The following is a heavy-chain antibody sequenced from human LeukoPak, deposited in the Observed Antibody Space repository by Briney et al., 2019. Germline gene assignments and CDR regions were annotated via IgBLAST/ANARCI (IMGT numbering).Heavy chain of an antibody. J-gene: IGHJ4*02. V-gene: IGHV3-53*01. CDR2: IYSGGST. D-gene: IGHD6-6*01. CDR1: GFTVSSNY. Sequence: PGGSLRLSCAASGFTVSSNYMSWVRQAPGKGLEWVSVIYSGGSTYYADSVKGRFTISRDNSKNTLYLQMNSLRAEDTAVYYCARSIAARYYFDYWGQGTLVTVSS. CDR3: ARSIAARYYFDY.